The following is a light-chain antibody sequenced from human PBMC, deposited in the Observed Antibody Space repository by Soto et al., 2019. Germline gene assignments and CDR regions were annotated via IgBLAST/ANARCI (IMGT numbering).Light chain of an antibody. J-gene: IGKJ1*01. CDR3: QQYGSKPWT. CDR1: QGVNNNY. Sequence: EIVLTQSPGTLSLFPGGRATLSCRASQGVNNNYLAWYQQKPGQAPRLLLFGASNRATGISDRFSGSGSGTDFTLTISRLEPEDFAVYYCQQYGSKPWTFGQGTEVEVK. CDR2: GAS. V-gene: IGKV3-20*01.